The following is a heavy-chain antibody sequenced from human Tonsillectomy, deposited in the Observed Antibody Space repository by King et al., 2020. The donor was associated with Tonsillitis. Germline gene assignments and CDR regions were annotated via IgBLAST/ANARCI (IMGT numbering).Heavy chain of an antibody. J-gene: IGHJ4*02. Sequence: QLQESGPGLVKPSQTLSLTCTVSGGSISSGDYYWSWIRQPPGKGLEWIGYIYYSGSTSDNPSLKSRVTISVDTSKNQFSLKLSSGTAAATAVYYCARVSLFLFYFDYWGQGTLVTVSS. D-gene: IGHD2-2*01. CDR3: ARVSLFLFYFDY. V-gene: IGHV4-30-4*01. CDR1: GGSISSGDYY. CDR2: IYYSGST.